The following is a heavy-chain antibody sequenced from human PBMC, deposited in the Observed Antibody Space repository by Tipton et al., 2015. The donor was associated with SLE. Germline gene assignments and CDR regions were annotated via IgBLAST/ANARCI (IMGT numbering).Heavy chain of an antibody. CDR3: ARDIEAPGDFLYFDY. CDR2: MHNSGDS. J-gene: IGHJ4*02. CDR1: GISISTHY. Sequence: TLSLTCKVSGISISTHYWSWIRQPPGKGLEWIGQMHNSGDSTYNPSLKSRVTMSVDTTKNHFSLKLTSVIAADTAVYYCARDIEAPGDFLYFDYWGQGTLVTVSS. V-gene: IGHV4-59*11. D-gene: IGHD7-27*01.